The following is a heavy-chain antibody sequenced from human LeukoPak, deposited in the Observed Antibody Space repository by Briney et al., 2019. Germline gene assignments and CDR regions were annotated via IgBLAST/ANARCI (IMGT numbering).Heavy chain of an antibody. CDR3: ARRDPRGYDYVWASFDY. D-gene: IGHD3-16*01. Sequence: GGSLRLSCAASGLTFSDVWMSWVRQTPGKGLEWVGRIQSKGDGGSTDYAAPVKGRFTISRDNAKKLLYLQMNSLRAEDTAVYYCARRDPRGYDYVWASFDYWGQGTLVTVSS. J-gene: IGHJ4*02. V-gene: IGHV3-15*01. CDR1: GLTFSDVW. CDR2: IQSKGDGGST.